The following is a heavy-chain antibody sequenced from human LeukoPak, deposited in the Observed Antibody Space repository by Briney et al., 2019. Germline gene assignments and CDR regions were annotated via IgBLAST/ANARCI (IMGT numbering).Heavy chain of an antibody. J-gene: IGHJ5*02. CDR3: ASDDRFFWFDP. CDR2: IIPIFGTA. V-gene: IGHV1-69*05. D-gene: IGHD3-3*01. CDR1: GGTFSSYA. Sequence: GASVKASCKASGGTFSSYAISWVRQAPGQGLEWMGRIIPIFGTANYAQKFQGRVTITTDESTSTAYMELSSLRSEDTAVYYCASDDRFFWFDPWGQGTLVTVSS.